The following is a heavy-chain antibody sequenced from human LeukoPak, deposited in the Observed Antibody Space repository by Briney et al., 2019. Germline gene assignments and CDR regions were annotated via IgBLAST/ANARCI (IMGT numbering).Heavy chain of an antibody. D-gene: IGHD5-18*01. CDR3: ARLKKRGYSYGTPDY. CDR1: GYTFTDYY. V-gene: IGHV1-2*02. Sequence: ASVKVSCKASGYTFTDYYMHWVRQAPGQGLEWMGWLNPNNGATNFAQKFQGRVTMTRDTSISTTYMELSRLRSDDTAVYYCARLKKRGYSYGTPDYWGQGTLVTVSS. CDR2: LNPNNGAT. J-gene: IGHJ4*02.